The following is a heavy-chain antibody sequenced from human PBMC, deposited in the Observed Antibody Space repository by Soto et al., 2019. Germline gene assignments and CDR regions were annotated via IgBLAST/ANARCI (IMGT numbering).Heavy chain of an antibody. CDR3: ARGKTLRGSAGWDGFDI. CDR2: SNPSSGGT. CDR1: GYTFTGYY. D-gene: IGHD4-17*01. V-gene: IGHV1-2*04. J-gene: IGHJ3*02. Sequence: ASVKVSCKASGYTFTGYYMHWVREAPGQGLEWMGWSNPSSGGTKYAEKFQGWVTMAGGTSISTAYMELSRLRSDDTGVYYCARGKTLRGSAGWDGFDIGGQGTMVTVS.